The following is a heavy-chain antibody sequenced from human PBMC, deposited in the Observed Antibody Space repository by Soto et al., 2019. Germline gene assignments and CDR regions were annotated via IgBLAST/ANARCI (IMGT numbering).Heavy chain of an antibody. CDR2: IHPGGDT. V-gene: IGHV1-46*01. CDR1: GSKFTTYF. D-gene: IGHD2-8*01. J-gene: IGHJ1*01. CDR3: VRGYCTTTPCSGDFQH. Sequence: QVQLVQSGAEVKKPGAQVKVACKASGSKFTTYFIHWVRQAPGQGFEWMGMIHPGGDTGYGQKCRGRVTMTIDTSTTTAYMELRNLTSEDTAIYFSVRGYCTTTPCSGDFQHWGQGTLVTVSS.